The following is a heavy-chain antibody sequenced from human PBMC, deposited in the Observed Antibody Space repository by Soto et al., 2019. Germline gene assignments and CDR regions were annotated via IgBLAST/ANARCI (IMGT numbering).Heavy chain of an antibody. CDR2: INHSGST. J-gene: IGHJ3*02. D-gene: IGHD2-15*01. V-gene: IGHV4-34*01. Sequence: QVQLQQWGAGLLKPSETLSLTCAVYGGSFSGYYWSWIRQPPRKGLEWIGEINHSGSTNYNPSLKSRVTISVDTSKNQFSLKLSSVTAADTAVYYCARVSVVNAFDIWGQGTMVTVSS. CDR3: ARVSVVNAFDI. CDR1: GGSFSGYY.